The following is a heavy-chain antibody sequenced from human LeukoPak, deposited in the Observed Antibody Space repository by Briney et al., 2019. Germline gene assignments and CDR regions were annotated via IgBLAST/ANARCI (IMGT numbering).Heavy chain of an antibody. CDR2: INGDGSST. CDR3: ARDVHCAGTNCYPFDY. J-gene: IGHJ4*02. CDR1: GFTFSAYW. D-gene: IGHD2-2*01. V-gene: IGHV3-74*01. Sequence: GGSLRLSCAASGFTFSAYWMHWVRQAPGKGLVWVSRINGDGSSTSYADSVKGRFTISRDNAKNTLYLQMNSLRAEDTAVYFCARDVHCAGTNCYPFDYWGQGALVTVSS.